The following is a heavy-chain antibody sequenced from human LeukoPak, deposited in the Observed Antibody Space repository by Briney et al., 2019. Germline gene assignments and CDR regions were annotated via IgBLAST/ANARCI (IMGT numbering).Heavy chain of an antibody. D-gene: IGHD4-23*01. CDR1: GYTFTSYD. CDR2: MNPNSGNT. J-gene: IGHJ5*02. Sequence: ASVKVSCKASGYTFTSYDINWVRQATGQGLEWMGWMNPNSGNTGYAQKFQGRVTMTRNTSISTAYMELSSLRSDDTAVYYCASGGGSSGWFDPWGQGTLVSVSS. V-gene: IGHV1-8*01. CDR3: ASGGGSSGWFDP.